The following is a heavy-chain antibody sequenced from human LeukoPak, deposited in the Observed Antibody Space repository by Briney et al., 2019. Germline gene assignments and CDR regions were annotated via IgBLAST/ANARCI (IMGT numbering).Heavy chain of an antibody. CDR3: ARAVRFLEWSQGDAFDI. CDR2: IYTSGST. CDR1: GGSISSGSYY. D-gene: IGHD3-3*01. J-gene: IGHJ3*02. V-gene: IGHV4-61*02. Sequence: SETLSLTCTVSGGSISSGSYYWSWIRQPAGKGLEWIGRIYTSGSTNYNPSLKSRVTISVDTSKNQFSLKLSSVTAADTAVYYCARAVRFLEWSQGDAFDIWGQGTMVTVSS.